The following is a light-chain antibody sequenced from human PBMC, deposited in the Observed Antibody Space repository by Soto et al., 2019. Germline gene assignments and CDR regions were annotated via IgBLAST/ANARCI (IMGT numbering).Light chain of an antibody. Sequence: QSVLTQPPSVSGAPGQRVTISCTGSSSNIGAGYDVHWYQQLPGTAPKLLIYGNSNRPSGVPDRFSGSKSGTSASLAITGLQAEDEADYYCXXYDSSLSGSRXFGGGTQLTV. CDR3: XXYDSSLSGSRX. V-gene: IGLV1-40*01. CDR1: SSNIGAGYD. J-gene: IGLJ7*01. CDR2: GNS.